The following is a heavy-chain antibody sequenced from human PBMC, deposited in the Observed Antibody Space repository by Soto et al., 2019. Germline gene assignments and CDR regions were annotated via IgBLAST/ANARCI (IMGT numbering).Heavy chain of an antibody. V-gene: IGHV1-69*12. J-gene: IGHJ5*02. CDR2: IIPIFGTA. D-gene: IGHD6-19*01. CDR1: GGTFSSYA. CDR3: ARSYPVAEENWFDP. Sequence: QVQLVQSGAEVKKPGSSVKVSCKASGGTFSSYAISWVRQAPGQGLEWMGGIIPIFGTANYAQKFQGRVTXXAXEXXSTAYMELSSLRSEDTAVYYCARSYPVAEENWFDPWGQGTLVTVSS.